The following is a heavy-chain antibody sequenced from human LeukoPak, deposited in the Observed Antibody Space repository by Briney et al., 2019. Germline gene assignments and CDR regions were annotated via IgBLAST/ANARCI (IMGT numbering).Heavy chain of an antibody. J-gene: IGHJ3*02. V-gene: IGHV4-59*01. CDR1: GGSISSYY. D-gene: IGHD1-26*01. CDR2: IYYSGST. Sequence: SETLSLTCTVSGGSISSYYWSWIRQPPGKGLEWIGYIYYSGSTNYNPSLKSRVTISVDTSKNQFSLELSSVTAADTAVYYCARDRGGSYTDAFDIWGQGTMVTVSS. CDR3: ARDRGGSYTDAFDI.